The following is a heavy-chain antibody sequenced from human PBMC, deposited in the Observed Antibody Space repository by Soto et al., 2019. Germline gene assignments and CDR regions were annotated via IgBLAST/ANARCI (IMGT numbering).Heavy chain of an antibody. CDR2: INPKTGGT. Sequence: QVHLVQSGDEVKKPGASVKVSCKASGYSFTGHYIHWVRQAPRHGLEWVGWINPKTGGTKHAHKFPAWVWMTTDTAMSFVHMEMRRLKPKATAVSYCARHSQTVWPSHDLTPSYLGDSTSGMDVWGQGTKLTVSS. CDR3: ARHSQTVWPSHDLTPSYLGDSTSGMDV. CDR1: GYSFTGHY. J-gene: IGHJ6*02. V-gene: IGHV1-2*04. D-gene: IGHD2-21*02.